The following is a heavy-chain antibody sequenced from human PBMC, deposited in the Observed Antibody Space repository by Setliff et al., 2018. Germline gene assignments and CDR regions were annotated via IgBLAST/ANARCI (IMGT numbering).Heavy chain of an antibody. CDR2: IGHTGSI. CDR1: GYSISSGYI. Sequence: SETLSLTCTVSGYSISSGYIWGWIRQPPGKGLEWVGNIGHTGSINYNPSLESRLTISRDTSKNQVSLKLNSVTATDTAVYYCARDLGHGGDSDYWGQGILVTVSS. J-gene: IGHJ4*02. CDR3: ARDLGHGGDSDY. D-gene: IGHD2-21*02. V-gene: IGHV4-38-2*02.